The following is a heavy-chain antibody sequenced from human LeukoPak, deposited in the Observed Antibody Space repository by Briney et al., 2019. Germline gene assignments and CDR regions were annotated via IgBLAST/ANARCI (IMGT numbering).Heavy chain of an antibody. Sequence: PGRSLRLSCAASGFTFSSYGMHWVRQAPGKGLEWVAAISYDGSNIYYADSVKGRFTISRDNSKNTLYLQMNSLSAEDTAVYYCAKDGPTVTIFGHFDYWGHGTLVTVSS. CDR1: GFTFSSYG. J-gene: IGHJ4*01. CDR2: ISYDGSNI. D-gene: IGHD4-17*01. CDR3: AKDGPTVTIFGHFDY. V-gene: IGHV3-30*18.